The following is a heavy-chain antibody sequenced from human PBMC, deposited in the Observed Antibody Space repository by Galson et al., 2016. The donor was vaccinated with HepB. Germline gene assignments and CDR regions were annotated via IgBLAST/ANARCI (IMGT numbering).Heavy chain of an antibody. V-gene: IGHV3-21*01. CDR3: ARDRPRGAGVAGNIPTFYYGLDV. Sequence: SLRLSCAASGFTFSSYSMNWVRQAPGKGLEWVSSIRSSGSYINYANSVKGRFPISRANAKNSLYLQMNSLRAEDTAVYYCARDRPRGAGVAGNIPTFYYGLDVWGQGTTVTVSS. J-gene: IGHJ6*02. CDR2: IRSSGSYI. D-gene: IGHD6-19*01. CDR1: GFTFSSYS.